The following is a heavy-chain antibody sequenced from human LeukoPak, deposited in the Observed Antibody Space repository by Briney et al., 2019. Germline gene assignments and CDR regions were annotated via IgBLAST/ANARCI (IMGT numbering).Heavy chain of an antibody. CDR2: INWNGVST. V-gene: IGHV3-20*04. CDR3: VRAKSVVGVNWPDY. Sequence: GGSLRLSCAPSGFIFGDYGMSWVRQAPEKGLEWVSGINWNGVSTHYADSVRGRFTISRDNTKNSLYLQMDSPRVEDTALYYCVRAKSVVGVNWPDYWGQGTLVTVSS. CDR1: GFIFGDYG. D-gene: IGHD1-26*01. J-gene: IGHJ4*02.